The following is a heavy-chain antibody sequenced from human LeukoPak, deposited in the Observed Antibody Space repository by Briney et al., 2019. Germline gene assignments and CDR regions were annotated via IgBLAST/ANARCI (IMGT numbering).Heavy chain of an antibody. D-gene: IGHD1-26*01. CDR2: INPNSGGT. Sequence: GASVKVSCKASGYTFTGYYMHWVRQAPGQGLEWMGWINPNSGGTNYAQKFQGRVTMTRDTSISTAYMELSRLRSDDTAVYYCARGPVVGATNRYYYYYYMDVWGKGTTVTISS. CDR3: ARGPVVGATNRYYYYYYMDV. V-gene: IGHV1-2*02. J-gene: IGHJ6*03. CDR1: GYTFTGYY.